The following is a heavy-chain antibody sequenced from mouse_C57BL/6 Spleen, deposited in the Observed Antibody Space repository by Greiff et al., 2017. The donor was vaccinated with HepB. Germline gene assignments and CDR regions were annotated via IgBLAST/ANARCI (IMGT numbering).Heavy chain of an antibody. Sequence: EVMLVESGEGLVKPGGSLKLSCAASGFTFSSYAMSWVRQTPEKRLEWVAYISSGGDYIYYADTVKGRFTISRDNARNTLYLQMSSLKSEDTAMYYCTRWDYYGSSYDAMDYWGQGTSVTVSS. CDR2: ISSGGDYI. V-gene: IGHV5-9-1*02. CDR1: GFTFSSYA. J-gene: IGHJ4*01. D-gene: IGHD1-1*01. CDR3: TRWDYYGSSYDAMDY.